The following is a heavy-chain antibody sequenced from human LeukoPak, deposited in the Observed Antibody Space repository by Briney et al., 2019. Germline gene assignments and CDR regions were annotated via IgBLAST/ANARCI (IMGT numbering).Heavy chain of an antibody. V-gene: IGHV3-21*01. CDR2: ITSSSTYI. CDR1: GFIFSSFT. CDR3: ARDGYGVNSADY. Sequence: SGGSLRLSCTASGFIFSSFTMTWVRQAPGKGLEWVSSITSSSTYIYYADSVRGRFTVSRDNAKNSLNLQMNSLGGDDTAIYYCARDGYGVNSADYWGQGTLVTVSS. J-gene: IGHJ4*02. D-gene: IGHD4-23*01.